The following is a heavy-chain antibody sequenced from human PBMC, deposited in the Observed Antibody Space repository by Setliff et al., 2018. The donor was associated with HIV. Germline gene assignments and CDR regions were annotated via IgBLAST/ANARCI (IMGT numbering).Heavy chain of an antibody. J-gene: IGHJ4*02. CDR1: GYIFISYG. V-gene: IGHV1-18*01. Sequence: ASVKVSCKASGYIFISYGISWVRQAPGQGLEWMGWISAYSGNTNYAQKVQGRVTMTTHTPTSTAYMELRGLRPDDTAVYYCARDVGYCTATSCQTGFDYWGQGTLVTVSS. CDR2: ISAYSGNT. CDR3: ARDVGYCTATSCQTGFDY. D-gene: IGHD2-8*02.